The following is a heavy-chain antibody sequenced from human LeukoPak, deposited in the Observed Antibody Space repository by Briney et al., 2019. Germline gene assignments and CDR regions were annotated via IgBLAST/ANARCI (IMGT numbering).Heavy chain of an antibody. CDR2: VDPEDGET. CDR1: GYTLTELS. Sequence: ASVKVSCKVSGYTLTELSMHWVRQAPGKGLEWMGGVDPEDGETIYAQKFQGRVTMTEDTSTDTAYMELTSLRSEDTAVYYCATAIVVVVASTAAFDIWGQGTMVTVSS. J-gene: IGHJ3*02. D-gene: IGHD2-15*01. CDR3: ATAIVVVVASTAAFDI. V-gene: IGHV1-24*01.